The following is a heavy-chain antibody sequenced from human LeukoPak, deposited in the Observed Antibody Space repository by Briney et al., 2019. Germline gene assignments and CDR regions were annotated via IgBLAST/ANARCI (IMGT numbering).Heavy chain of an antibody. CDR3: ARVNSGWYLDY. Sequence: GRSLRLSCAASGFTFSSYGMHWVRQAPGKGLEWVAGISYDGSNEYYADSVKGRFTISRDNSKNTLYLQMNSLRAEDTAVYYCARVNSGWYLDYWGQGTLVTVSS. D-gene: IGHD6-19*01. J-gene: IGHJ4*02. CDR2: ISYDGSNE. CDR1: GFTFSSYG. V-gene: IGHV3-30*03.